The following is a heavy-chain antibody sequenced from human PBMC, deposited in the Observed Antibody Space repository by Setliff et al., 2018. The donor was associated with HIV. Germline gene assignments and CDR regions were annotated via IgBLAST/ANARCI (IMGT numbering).Heavy chain of an antibody. Sequence: ASVKVSCKASGYTFTSYGISWVRQAPGQGLEWMGWISDYNGNTNYAQKFQGRVTMTTDTSTSTAYMELRSLRSDDTAVYYCAREPRYYHTSGTDAFDIWGQGTMVTVSS. CDR3: AREPRYYHTSGTDAFDI. D-gene: IGHD3-22*01. J-gene: IGHJ3*02. CDR2: ISDYNGNT. V-gene: IGHV1-18*01. CDR1: GYTFTSYG.